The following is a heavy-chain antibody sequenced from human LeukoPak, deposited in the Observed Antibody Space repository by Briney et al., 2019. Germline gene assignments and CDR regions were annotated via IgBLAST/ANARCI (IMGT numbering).Heavy chain of an antibody. CDR3: VREGTTFGY. J-gene: IGHJ4*01. Sequence: PGGSLRLSCAASGFTFSSYEMNWVRQAPGKGLEWVSYISSSGSTIYYADSVKGRFTISRDNAKNSLYLQMNSMRVEDTAVYYCVREGTTFGYWGHGTLVTVSS. CDR2: ISSSGSTI. D-gene: IGHD4-11*01. CDR1: GFTFSSYE. V-gene: IGHV3-48*03.